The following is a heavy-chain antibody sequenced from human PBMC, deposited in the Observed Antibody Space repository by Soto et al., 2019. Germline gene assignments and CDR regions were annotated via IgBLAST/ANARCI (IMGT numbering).Heavy chain of an antibody. CDR1: GFTFSSYT. Sequence: QVQLVESGGGVVQPGRSLRLSCAASGFTFSSYTMHWVRQAPGKELEWVAVISYDGSNKYYADSVKGRFTISRDNSKNTLYLQMNSLRAEDTAVYYCARDRHYGDYVGLVYWGQGTLVTVSS. J-gene: IGHJ4*02. D-gene: IGHD4-17*01. CDR3: ARDRHYGDYVGLVY. V-gene: IGHV3-30-3*01. CDR2: ISYDGSNK.